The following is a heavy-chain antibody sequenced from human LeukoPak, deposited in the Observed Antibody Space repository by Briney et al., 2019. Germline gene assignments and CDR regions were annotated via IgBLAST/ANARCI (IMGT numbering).Heavy chain of an antibody. CDR3: ARVVRGAGNWFDP. CDR1: GYTFTGYY. D-gene: IGHD3-10*01. CDR2: INPNSGGT. Sequence: GASVKVSCTASGYTFTGYYMHWVRQAPGQGLEWMGWINPNSGGTNYAQKFQGRVTMTRDTSISTAYMELSRLRSDDTAVYYCARVVRGAGNWFDPWGQGTLVTVSS. J-gene: IGHJ5*02. V-gene: IGHV1-2*02.